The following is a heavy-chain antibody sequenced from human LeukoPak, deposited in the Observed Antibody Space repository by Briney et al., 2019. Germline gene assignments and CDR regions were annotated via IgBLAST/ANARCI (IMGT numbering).Heavy chain of an antibody. V-gene: IGHV4-4*07. D-gene: IGHD6-13*01. J-gene: IGHJ5*02. Sequence: PSETLSLTCTVSGGSISSYYWSWIRQAAGKGLEWIGRIYTSGSTNYNPSLKSRVTMSVDTSKNQFSLKLSSVTAADTAVYYCARDLIAAASNWFDPWGQGTLVTVSS. CDR2: IYTSGST. CDR1: GGSISSYY. CDR3: ARDLIAAASNWFDP.